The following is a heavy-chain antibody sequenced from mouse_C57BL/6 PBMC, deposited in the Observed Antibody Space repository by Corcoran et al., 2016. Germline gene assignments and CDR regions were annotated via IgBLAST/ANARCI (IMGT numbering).Heavy chain of an antibody. Sequence: EVQLQQSGPVLVKPGASVKMSCKASGYTFTDYYMNWVKQSHGKSLEWIGVINPYNGGTSYNQKFKGKATLTVDKSSNTAYMELNSLTSEDSAVYYCARWETDTSWFAYWGQGTLVTVSA. D-gene: IGHD3-3*01. CDR3: ARWETDTSWFAY. CDR1: GYTFTDYY. CDR2: INPYNGGT. V-gene: IGHV1-19*01. J-gene: IGHJ3*01.